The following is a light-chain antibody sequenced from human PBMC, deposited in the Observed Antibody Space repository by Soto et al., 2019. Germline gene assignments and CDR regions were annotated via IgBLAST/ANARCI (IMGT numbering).Light chain of an antibody. V-gene: IGKV3-15*01. Sequence: ERVMTQSPATLSVSPGERATLSCRASQSVSSNLAWYQQKPGQAPRLFIYGASTRATAIPPRFSGSGSGTEFTLTISSLQSEDFATYYCQYLNSFPLTFGGGTKVELK. J-gene: IGKJ4*01. CDR1: QSVSSN. CDR3: QYLNSFPLT. CDR2: GAS.